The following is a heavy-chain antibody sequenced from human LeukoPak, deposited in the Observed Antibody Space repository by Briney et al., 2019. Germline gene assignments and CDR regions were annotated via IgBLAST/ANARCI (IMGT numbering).Heavy chain of an antibody. D-gene: IGHD2/OR15-2a*01. V-gene: IGHV3-30*18. CDR2: ISFDGSNE. Sequence: GRSLRLSCATTGFTFSGYGMHWVRQAPGKGLEWVAVISFDGSNEYYADSVKGRFTISRGNSKNTLYLQMNSLRAEDTAVYYCAKTITTWAFNYWGQGTLVTVSS. CDR1: GFTFSGYG. CDR3: AKTITTWAFNY. J-gene: IGHJ4*02.